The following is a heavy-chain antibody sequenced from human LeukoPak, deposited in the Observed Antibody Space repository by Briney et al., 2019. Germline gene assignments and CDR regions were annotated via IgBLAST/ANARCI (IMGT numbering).Heavy chain of an antibody. CDR3: ARVDHLQQQLATDY. J-gene: IGHJ4*02. D-gene: IGHD6-13*01. CDR2: ISSGSRDI. CDR1: GFTFSTYT. Sequence: PGGSLRLSCAASGFTFSTYTMNWVRQAPGEGLEWVSSISSGSRDIYYADSVKGRFTISRDNAKNSLYLQMNSLRAEDTAVYYCARVDHLQQQLATDYWGQGTLVTVSS. V-gene: IGHV3-21*01.